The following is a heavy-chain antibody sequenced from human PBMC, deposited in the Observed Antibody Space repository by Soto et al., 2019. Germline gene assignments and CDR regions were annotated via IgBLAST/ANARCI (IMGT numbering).Heavy chain of an antibody. CDR1: VYTLNIKS. D-gene: IGHD2-21*01. CDR3: ARGFPLCFDP. J-gene: IGHJ5*02. Sequence: ASVKVSCTSPVYTLNIKSIDCVRQAPGQRLEWMGWINAGNGNTKYSQKFQGRVTITRDTSASTAYMELSSLRSEDTAVYYCARGFPLCFDPWGQGTLVTVSS. CDR2: INAGNGNT. V-gene: IGHV1-3*01.